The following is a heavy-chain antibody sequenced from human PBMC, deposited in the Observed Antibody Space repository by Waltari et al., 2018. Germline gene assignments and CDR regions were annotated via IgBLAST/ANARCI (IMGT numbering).Heavy chain of an antibody. CDR2: FSYNGNT. CDR1: GCSITTITYF. V-gene: IGHV4-39*07. D-gene: IGHD2-21*01. Sequence: QLQMQESGPGLVRPSETLSLTCAVSGCSITTITYFWGWIRQPPGKGLEWIASFSYNGNTYYNPSLKSRVTISGDTSKNQFSLLWSSVTAADTAVYYCARGLGAIYWGHGTLVTVSS. J-gene: IGHJ4*01. CDR3: ARGLGAIY.